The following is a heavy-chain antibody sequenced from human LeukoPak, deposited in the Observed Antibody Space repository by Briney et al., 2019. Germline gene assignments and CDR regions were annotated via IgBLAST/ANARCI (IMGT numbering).Heavy chain of an antibody. CDR3: ATGDSDF. D-gene: IGHD2-15*01. V-gene: IGHV3-33*01. Sequence: QPGRSLRLSCAASGFTFSSHGMHWVRQAPGKGLEWVAVIWYDGSTKYYADSVKGRFTISRDNPKNTLYLQMDSLRAEDTAVYYCATGDSDFWGQGSLVSVSS. CDR2: IWYDGSTK. CDR1: GFTFSSHG. J-gene: IGHJ4*02.